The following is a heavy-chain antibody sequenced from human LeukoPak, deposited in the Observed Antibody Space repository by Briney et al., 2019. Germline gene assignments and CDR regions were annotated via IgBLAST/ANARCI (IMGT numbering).Heavy chain of an antibody. Sequence: PGGSPRLSCAASGFTFSSHGMHWVRQAPGKGLEWVAFIRYDGSNKYYADSVKGRFTISRDNSKNTLYLQMNSLRAEDTAVYYCGLGELSGYGMDVWGQGTTVTVSS. CDR3: GLGELSGYGMDV. D-gene: IGHD3-10*01. J-gene: IGHJ6*02. CDR1: GFTFSSHG. V-gene: IGHV3-30*02. CDR2: IRYDGSNK.